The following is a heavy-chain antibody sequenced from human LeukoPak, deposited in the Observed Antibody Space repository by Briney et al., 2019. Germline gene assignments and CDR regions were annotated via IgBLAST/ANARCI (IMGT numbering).Heavy chain of an antibody. Sequence: SETLSLTCTVSGGSISRYYWSWIRQPPGKGLEWIAYIYYSGSTSYNPSLKSRVTISVDTSKNQFSLKLSSVTAADTAVYYCARVTGYMIEDYFDSWGQGTLVTVSS. CDR3: ARVTGYMIEDYFDS. CDR1: GGSISRYY. D-gene: IGHD3-22*01. CDR2: IYYSGST. J-gene: IGHJ4*02. V-gene: IGHV4-59*01.